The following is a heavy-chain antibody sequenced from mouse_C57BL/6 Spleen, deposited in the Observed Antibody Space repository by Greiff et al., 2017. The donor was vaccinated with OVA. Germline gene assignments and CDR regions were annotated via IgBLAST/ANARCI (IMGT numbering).Heavy chain of an antibody. CDR1: GYTFTDYE. J-gene: IGHJ3*01. Sequence: VQRVESGAELVRPGASVTLSCKASGYTFTDYEMHWVKQTPVHGLEWIGAIDPETGGTAYNQKFKGKAILTADKSSSTAYMELRSLTSEDSAVYYCTSRDYGSSSWFAYWGQGTLVTVSA. CDR3: TSRDYGSSSWFAY. V-gene: IGHV1-15*01. D-gene: IGHD1-1*01. CDR2: IDPETGGT.